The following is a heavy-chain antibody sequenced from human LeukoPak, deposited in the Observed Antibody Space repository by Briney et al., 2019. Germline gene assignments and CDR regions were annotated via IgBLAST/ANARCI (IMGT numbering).Heavy chain of an antibody. D-gene: IGHD2-15*01. Sequence: GGSLRLPCAVSGFTFSSYEMNWARQAPGKGLEGVSYISSSGTTIYYADSVKGRFTISRDNAKNSLYRQMNSLRAEDTAVYYCARVGVVVAATGNLWFDPWGQGTLVTVSS. CDR1: GFTFSSYE. V-gene: IGHV3-48*03. CDR2: ISSSGTTI. CDR3: ARVGVVVAATGNLWFDP. J-gene: IGHJ5*02.